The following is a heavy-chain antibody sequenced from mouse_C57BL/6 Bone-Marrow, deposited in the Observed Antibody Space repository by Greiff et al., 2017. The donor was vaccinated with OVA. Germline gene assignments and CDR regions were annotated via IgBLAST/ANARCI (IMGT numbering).Heavy chain of an antibody. J-gene: IGHJ1*03. Sequence: QVQLQQSGPELVKPGASVKISCKASGYAFSSSWMNWVKQRPGKGLEWIGRIYPGDGDTNSNGKFKGKATLSADKSSSTAYMQLSSLTSEDSAVYFCARLELTGTRYWYFDVWGTGTTVTVAS. CDR2: IYPGDGDT. CDR1: GYAFSSSW. D-gene: IGHD4-1*01. CDR3: ARLELTGTRYWYFDV. V-gene: IGHV1-82*01.